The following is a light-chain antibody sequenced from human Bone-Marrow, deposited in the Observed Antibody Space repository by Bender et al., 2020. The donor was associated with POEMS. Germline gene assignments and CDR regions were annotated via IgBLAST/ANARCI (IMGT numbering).Light chain of an antibody. Sequence: SYELTQPPSVSVSPGQTASITCSGDNLGNKYVSWCQQKPGQSPVLVIYEDNKRPSGIPKRFSGSISGNTGTLTITGTQAMDEADYYCLAWDTSNVVFGGGTKLAVL. V-gene: IGLV3-1*01. J-gene: IGLJ3*02. CDR1: NLGNKY. CDR3: LAWDTSNVV. CDR2: EDN.